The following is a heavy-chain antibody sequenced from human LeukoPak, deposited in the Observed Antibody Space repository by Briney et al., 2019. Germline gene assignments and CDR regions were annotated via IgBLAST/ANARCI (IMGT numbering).Heavy chain of an antibody. CDR3: ARGGYSYGS. Sequence: SETPSLTCAVYGGSFSGYYWSWIRQPPGKGLEWIGEINHSGSTNYNPSLKSRVTISVDTSKNQFSLKLSSVTAADTAVYYCARGGYSYGSWGQGTLVTVSS. V-gene: IGHV4-34*01. CDR2: INHSGST. J-gene: IGHJ4*02. CDR1: GGSFSGYY. D-gene: IGHD5-18*01.